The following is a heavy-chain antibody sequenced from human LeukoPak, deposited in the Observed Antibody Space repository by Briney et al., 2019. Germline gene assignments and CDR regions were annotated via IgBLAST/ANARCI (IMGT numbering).Heavy chain of an antibody. CDR3: ARGRRIVVVVAAIHNWFDP. V-gene: IGHV4-34*01. Sequence: RTSETLSLTCAVYGGSFSGYYWSWIRQPPGKGLEWIGEINHSGSTNYNPSLKSRVTISVDTSKNQFSLKLSSVTAADTAVYYCARGRRIVVVVAAIHNWFDPWGQGTLVTVSS. D-gene: IGHD2-15*01. CDR1: GGSFSGYY. CDR2: INHSGST. J-gene: IGHJ5*02.